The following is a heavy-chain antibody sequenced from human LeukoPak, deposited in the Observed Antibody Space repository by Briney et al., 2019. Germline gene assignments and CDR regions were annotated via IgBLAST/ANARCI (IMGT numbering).Heavy chain of an antibody. CDR1: GYSISSGYY. V-gene: IGHV4-38-2*01. J-gene: IGHJ5*02. CDR3: ARGGYSSGWYRIKWFDP. CDR2: IYHSGST. D-gene: IGHD6-19*01. Sequence: SETLSLTCAVSGYSISSGYYWGWIRQPPGKGLEWIGSIYHSGSTYYNPSLKSRVTISVDTSKNQFSLKLSSVTAADTAVYYCARGGYSSGWYRIKWFDPWGQGTLVTVSS.